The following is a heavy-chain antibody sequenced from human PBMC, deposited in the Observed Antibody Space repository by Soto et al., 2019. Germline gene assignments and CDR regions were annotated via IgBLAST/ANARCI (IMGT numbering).Heavy chain of an antibody. J-gene: IGHJ5*02. D-gene: IGHD3-3*02. CDR3: VRDQSRISRFWLDP. Sequence: PGGSLRLSCEASGFTFRNYKMNWVRQAPGKGLEWVSQISIGSSSMDYADSVKGRFTISRDNSKNTVYLHMKTLRAEDTALYYCVRDQSRISRFWLDPWGPGTQVTVSS. CDR2: ISIGSSSM. V-gene: IGHV3-48*01. CDR1: GFTFRNYK.